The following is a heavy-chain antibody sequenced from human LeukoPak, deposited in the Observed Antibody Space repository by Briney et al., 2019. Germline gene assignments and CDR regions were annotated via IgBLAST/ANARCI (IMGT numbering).Heavy chain of an antibody. CDR3: ARQASYYYDSSGYHPRSHPYYFDY. V-gene: IGHV5-51*01. Sequence: GESLKISCKGSGYSFTSYWIGWVRQMPGKGLEWMGIIYPGDSYTRYSPSFQGQVTISADKSISTAYLQWSSLKASDTAMYYCARQASYYYDSSGYHPRSHPYYFDYWGQGTLVTVSS. CDR2: IYPGDSYT. J-gene: IGHJ4*02. CDR1: GYSFTSYW. D-gene: IGHD3-22*01.